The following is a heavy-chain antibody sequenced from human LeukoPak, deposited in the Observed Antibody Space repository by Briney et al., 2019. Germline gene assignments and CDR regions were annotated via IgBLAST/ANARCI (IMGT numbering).Heavy chain of an antibody. CDR1: GDSISRSHYY. V-gene: IGHV4-39*01. CDR3: AGQKDIVQMYYFDY. D-gene: IGHD2-15*01. Sequence: SETLSLTCSVSGDSISRSHYYWGWIRQPPGKGLEWIGSISYSGSTYYNPSLKSRVTISVDTSKNQFSLKLSSVTAADTAVYYCAGQKDIVQMYYFDYWGQGTLVTVSS. CDR2: ISYSGST. J-gene: IGHJ4*02.